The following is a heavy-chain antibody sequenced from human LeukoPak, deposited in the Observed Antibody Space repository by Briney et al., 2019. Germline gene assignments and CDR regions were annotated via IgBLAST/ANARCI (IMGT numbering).Heavy chain of an antibody. J-gene: IGHJ5*02. CDR3: ARGHYGGSNWFDP. CDR1: GGSFSGYY. CDR2: INHSGST. V-gene: IGHV4-34*01. D-gene: IGHD4-23*01. Sequence: SETLSLTCAVYGGSFSGYYWSWIRQPPGKGLEWIGEINHSGSTNYNPSLKSRVTISVDTSKNQFSLKLSSVTAADTAVYYCARGHYGGSNWFDPGAREPWSPSPQ.